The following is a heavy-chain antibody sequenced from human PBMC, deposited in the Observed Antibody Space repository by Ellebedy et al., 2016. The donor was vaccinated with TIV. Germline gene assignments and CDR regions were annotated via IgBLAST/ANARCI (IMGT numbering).Heavy chain of an antibody. Sequence: ASVKVSCKASGYTFTTYDINWVRQATGQGPEWLGWMNPTSGNARYTQKFQGRVTMTRDTSISTAYLELSSLTSEDTALYYCARGPTGYIDYWGQGTLVTVSS. CDR1: GYTFTTYD. V-gene: IGHV1-8*01. CDR3: ARGPTGYIDY. CDR2: MNPTSGNA. J-gene: IGHJ4*02. D-gene: IGHD3-9*01.